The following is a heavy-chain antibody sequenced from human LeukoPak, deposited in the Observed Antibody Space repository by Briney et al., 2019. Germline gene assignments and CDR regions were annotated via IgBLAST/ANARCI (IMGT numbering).Heavy chain of an antibody. D-gene: IGHD6-13*01. CDR2: IIPIFGTA. CDR3: ARDRRPGIAAAGTPLDY. J-gene: IGHJ4*02. Sequence: SVKVSCKASGGTFSSYAISWVRQAPGQGLEWMGGIIPIFGTANYAQKFQGRVTITADESTSTAYMELSSLRSEDTAVYYCARDRRPGIAAAGTPLDYWGQGTLVTVSS. CDR1: GGTFSSYA. V-gene: IGHV1-69*13.